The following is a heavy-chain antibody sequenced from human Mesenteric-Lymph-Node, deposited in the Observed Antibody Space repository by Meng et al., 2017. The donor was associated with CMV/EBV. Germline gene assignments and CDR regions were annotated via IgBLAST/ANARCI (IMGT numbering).Heavy chain of an antibody. Sequence: GSLRLSCTVSGSSISSGYYWGWIRQPPGKGLEWIGNIYHSGSTYYNPSLKSRVTISVDTSKNHFSLKLSSVTAADTAVYYCATASVVPSASDGFDIWGQGTMVTVSS. CDR2: IYHSGST. CDR1: GSSISSGYY. D-gene: IGHD2-2*01. V-gene: IGHV4-38-2*02. J-gene: IGHJ3*02. CDR3: ATASVVPSASDGFDI.